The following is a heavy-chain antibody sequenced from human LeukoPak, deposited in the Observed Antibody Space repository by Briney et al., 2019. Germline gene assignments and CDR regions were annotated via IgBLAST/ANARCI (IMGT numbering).Heavy chain of an antibody. D-gene: IGHD4-17*01. CDR2: INPNSGGT. CDR3: ARLTVTTFYYFDY. J-gene: IGHJ4*02. CDR1: GYTFTGYY. Sequence: ASVKVSCKASGYTFTGYYMHWVRQAPGQGLEWMGWINPNSGGTNYAQKFQGRVTMTRDTSISTAYMELSRLRSDGTAVYYCARLTVTTFYYFDYWGQGTLVTVSS. V-gene: IGHV1-2*02.